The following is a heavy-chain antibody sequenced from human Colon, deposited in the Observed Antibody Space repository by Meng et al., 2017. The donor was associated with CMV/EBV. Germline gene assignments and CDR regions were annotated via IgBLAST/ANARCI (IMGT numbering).Heavy chain of an antibody. Sequence: QVQLQESGPGLVKPSGTLSLTGGVSGVSISSNIRWTWVRQPPGKGLEWIGDIDDSGSTNYNPSLNSRISISLDKSKNHFSLKVNSVTAADTAAYYCARGKQDAWELLAYWGQGALVTVSS. CDR2: IDDSGST. J-gene: IGHJ4*02. V-gene: IGHV4-4*02. CDR3: ARGKQDAWELLAY. CDR1: GVSISSNIR. D-gene: IGHD1-26*01.